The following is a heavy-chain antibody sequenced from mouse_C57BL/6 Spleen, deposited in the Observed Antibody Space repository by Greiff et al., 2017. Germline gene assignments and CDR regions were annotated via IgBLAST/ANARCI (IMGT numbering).Heavy chain of an antibody. CDR1: GYTFTSYD. J-gene: IGHJ4*01. V-gene: IGHV1-85*01. Sequence: QVQLKESGPELVKPGASVQLSCKASGYTFTSYDINWVKQRPGQGLEWIGWIYPRDGSTTYNEKFKGKATVTVDTSFSTAYMELHSLTSDDSAVYFCARRGVAAQATRYYAMDYWGQGTSVTVSS. CDR2: IYPRDGST. D-gene: IGHD3-2*02. CDR3: ARRGVAAQATRYYAMDY.